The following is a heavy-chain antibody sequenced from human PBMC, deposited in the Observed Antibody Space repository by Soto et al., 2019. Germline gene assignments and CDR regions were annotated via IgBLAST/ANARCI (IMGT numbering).Heavy chain of an antibody. CDR1: GYSLTGYY. Sequence: ASVRVSCKASGYSLTGYYMHWVRQAPGQGLEWMGWINPNSGGTNYAQKFQGWVTMTRDTSISTAYMELSRLRSDDTAVYYCARDYRVTGTGVDAFDIWGQGTMVTVSS. V-gene: IGHV1-2*04. CDR3: ARDYRVTGTGVDAFDI. J-gene: IGHJ3*02. D-gene: IGHD6-19*01. CDR2: INPNSGGT.